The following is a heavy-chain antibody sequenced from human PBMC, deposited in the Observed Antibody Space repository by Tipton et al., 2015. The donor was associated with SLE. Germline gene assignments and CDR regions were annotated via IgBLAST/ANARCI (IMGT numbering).Heavy chain of an antibody. CDR1: GGSFSGYY. D-gene: IGHD6-13*01. CDR2: INHSGST. Sequence: TLSLTCAVYGGSFSGYYWSWIRQPPGKGLEWIGEINHSGSTNYNPSLKSRVTISVDTSKNQFSLKLSPVTAADTAVYYCARVPSYSSSWYYYYYGMDVWGQGTTVTVSS. J-gene: IGHJ6*02. CDR3: ARVPSYSSSWYYYYYGMDV. V-gene: IGHV4-34*01.